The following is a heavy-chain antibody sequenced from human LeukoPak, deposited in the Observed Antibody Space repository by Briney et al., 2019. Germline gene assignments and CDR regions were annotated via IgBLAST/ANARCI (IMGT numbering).Heavy chain of an antibody. V-gene: IGHV4-34*01. CDR3: ARHLAEYSSSWYSVWYYFDY. CDR1: GGSFSGYY. D-gene: IGHD6-13*01. J-gene: IGHJ4*02. CDR2: INHSGST. Sequence: PSETLSLTCAVYGGSFSGYYWSWIRQPPGKGLEWIGEINHSGSTNYNPSLKSRVTISVDTSKNQFSLKLSSVTAADTAVYYCARHLAEYSSSWYSVWYYFDYWGQGTLVTVSS.